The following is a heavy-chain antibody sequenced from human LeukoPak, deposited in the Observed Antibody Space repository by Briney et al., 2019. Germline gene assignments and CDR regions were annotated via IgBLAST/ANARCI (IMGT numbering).Heavy chain of an antibody. J-gene: IGHJ4*02. CDR3: ARDVWNDGPFDY. CDR1: GFTFSSYA. D-gene: IGHD1-1*01. CDR2: ISYDGSNK. V-gene: IGHV3-30*01. Sequence: GGSLRLSCAASGFTFSSYAMHWVRQAPGKRLEWVAVISYDGSNKYYADSVKGRFTISRDNSKNTLYLQMNSLRAEDTAVYYCARDVWNDGPFDYWGQGTLVTVSS.